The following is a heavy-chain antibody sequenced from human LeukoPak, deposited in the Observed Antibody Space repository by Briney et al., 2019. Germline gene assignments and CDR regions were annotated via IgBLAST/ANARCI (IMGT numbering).Heavy chain of an antibody. Sequence: GGSLRLSCAASGFTFSSYWMSWVRQAPGKGLEWVSVIYSGGETYYADSVKGRYTISRDNFKNTLYLQMNSLRAEDTAVYYCARVLQGYCSGTSCAYSLDYWGQGTLVTVSS. J-gene: IGHJ4*02. D-gene: IGHD2-15*01. V-gene: IGHV3-66*01. CDR2: IYSGGET. CDR1: GFTFSSYW. CDR3: ARVLQGYCSGTSCAYSLDY.